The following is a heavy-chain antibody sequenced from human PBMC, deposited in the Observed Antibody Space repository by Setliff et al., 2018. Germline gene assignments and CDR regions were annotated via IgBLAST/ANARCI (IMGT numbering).Heavy chain of an antibody. J-gene: IGHJ5*02. CDR3: ARSGDYGSGRLSP. D-gene: IGHD3-10*01. V-gene: IGHV4-61*09. CDR2: IYTSGST. Sequence: SETLSLTCTVSGGSISSGSYYWSWIRQPPGKGLEWIGHIYTSGSTNYNPSLKSRVTISVDTSKNQFSLKLSSVTAADTAVYYCARSGDYGSGRLSPWGQGTLVTVSS. CDR1: GGSISSGSYY.